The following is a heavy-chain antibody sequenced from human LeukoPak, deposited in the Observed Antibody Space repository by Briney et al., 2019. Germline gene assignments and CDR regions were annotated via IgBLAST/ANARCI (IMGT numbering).Heavy chain of an antibody. CDR2: INPNSGGT. D-gene: IGHD6-13*01. Sequence: ASVKVSCKASGYTFTGYYMHWVRQAPGQGFEWMGWINPNSGGTNYAQKFQGRVTMTRDTSISTAYMELSRLRSDDTAVYYCARAPPRIAAAPYCFDYWGQGTLVTVSS. CDR3: ARAPPRIAAAPYCFDY. CDR1: GYTFTGYY. V-gene: IGHV1-2*02. J-gene: IGHJ4*02.